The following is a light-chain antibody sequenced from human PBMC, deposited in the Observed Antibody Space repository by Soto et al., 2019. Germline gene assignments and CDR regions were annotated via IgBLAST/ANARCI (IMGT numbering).Light chain of an antibody. Sequence: DIQMTQSPSSLSASVGDRVTITCQASQDINNYLIWYQHKPRTSPKLLIYDASTLGTGVSSRFSGGGSGTHFTFTISSLQPEDIATYYCQQFDSVPCTFGQGTKLELK. J-gene: IGKJ2*02. V-gene: IGKV1-33*01. CDR3: QQFDSVPCT. CDR1: QDINNY. CDR2: DAS.